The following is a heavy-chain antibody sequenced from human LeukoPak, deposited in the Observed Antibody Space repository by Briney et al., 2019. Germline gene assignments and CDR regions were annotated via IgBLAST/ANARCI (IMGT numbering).Heavy chain of an antibody. CDR1: GFTFSGSW. Sequence: PGGSLRLSCAASGFTFSGSWMHWVRQAPGKGLVWVSRSNSDGSDTSYADSVKGRFTISRDNAKNTLYLQMNSLRGEDTAVYYCAREDHVRGMDVWGQGTTVTVSS. CDR2: SNSDGSDT. V-gene: IGHV3-74*01. J-gene: IGHJ6*02. D-gene: IGHD1-14*01. CDR3: AREDHVRGMDV.